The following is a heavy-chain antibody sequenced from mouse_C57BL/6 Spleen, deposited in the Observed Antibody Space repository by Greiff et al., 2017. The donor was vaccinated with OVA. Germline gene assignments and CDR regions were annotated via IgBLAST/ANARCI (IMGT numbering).Heavy chain of an antibody. J-gene: IGHJ1*03. CDR1: GFTFSDYG. V-gene: IGHV5-15*01. D-gene: IGHD1-1*02. CDR2: ISNLAYSI. CDR3: ARHMGYFDV. Sequence: EVQGVESGGGLVQPGGSLKLSCAASGFTFSDYGMAWVRQAPRKGPEWVAFISNLAYSIYYADTVTGRFTISRENAKNTLYLEMSSLRSEDTAMYYCARHMGYFDVWGTGTTVTVSS.